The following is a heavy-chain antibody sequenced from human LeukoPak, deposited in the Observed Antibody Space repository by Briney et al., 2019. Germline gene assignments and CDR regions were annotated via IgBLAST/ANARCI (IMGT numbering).Heavy chain of an antibody. CDR3: ARGVPAATNSNWFDP. D-gene: IGHD2-2*01. Sequence: ASVKVSCKASGYTFTSYAMHWVRQAPGQGLEWMGIINPSGGSTSYAQKFQGRVTMTRDTSTSTVYMELSSLRSEDTAVYYCARGVPAATNSNWFDPWGQGTLVTVSS. CDR1: GYTFTSYA. J-gene: IGHJ5*02. V-gene: IGHV1-46*01. CDR2: INPSGGST.